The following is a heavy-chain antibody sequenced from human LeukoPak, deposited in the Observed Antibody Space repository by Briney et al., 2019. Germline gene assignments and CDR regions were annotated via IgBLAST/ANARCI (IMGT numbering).Heavy chain of an antibody. D-gene: IGHD6-19*01. V-gene: IGHV1-69*13. J-gene: IGHJ4*02. CDR3: ARDPNRIAVAGTFY. CDR2: IIPIFGTA. CDR1: GGTFSSYA. Sequence: VASVKVSCKASGGTFSSYAISWVRQAPGQGLEWMGGIIPIFGTANYAQKFQGRVTITADESTSTAYMELSSLRSEDTAVYYCARDPNRIAVAGTFYWGQGTLVTVSS.